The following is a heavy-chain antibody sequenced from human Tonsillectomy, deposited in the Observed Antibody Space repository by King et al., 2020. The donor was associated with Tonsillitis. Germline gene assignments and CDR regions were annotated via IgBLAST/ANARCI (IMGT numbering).Heavy chain of an antibody. CDR3: ARAGVLGGEGLWAAYYYYGMDV. CDR2: IKQDGREK. J-gene: IGHJ6*02. Sequence: VQLVESGGGLVQPGGSLRLSCAAPGFTFSSYWMSWVRQAPGKGLEWVANIKQDGREKYYVDSVKGRFTISRDNAKNSLYLQMNSLRAEDTAVYYCARAGVLGGEGLWAAYYYYGMDVWGQGTTVTVSS. V-gene: IGHV3-7*01. CDR1: GFTFSSYW. D-gene: IGHD3-16*01.